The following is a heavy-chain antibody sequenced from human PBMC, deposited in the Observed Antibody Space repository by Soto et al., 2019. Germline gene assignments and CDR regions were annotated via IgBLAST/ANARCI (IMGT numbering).Heavy chain of an antibody. Sequence: PGESLKISCKGSGYSFISYWISWVRQMPGKGLEWMGRIDPSDSYTNYSPSFQGHVTISADKSISTAYLQWSSLKASDTAMYYCARLGVDTMIVVAQDYYYYGMDVWGQGTMVTVSS. CDR3: ARLGVDTMIVVAQDYYYYGMDV. CDR1: GYSFISYW. D-gene: IGHD3-22*01. J-gene: IGHJ6*02. CDR2: IDPSDSYT. V-gene: IGHV5-10-1*01.